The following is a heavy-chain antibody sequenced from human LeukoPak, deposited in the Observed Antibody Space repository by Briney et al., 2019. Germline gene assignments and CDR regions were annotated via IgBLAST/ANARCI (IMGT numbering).Heavy chain of an antibody. CDR3: ARGPTLVRGVIMPDSVGGMDV. Sequence: ASVKVSCKASGFTFTSYDINWVRQAPGQGLEWMGWMNPNSGNTRYAQKVQGRITMTRDTSISTAYMELSRLRSEDTAVYYCARGPTLVRGVIMPDSVGGMDVWGPGTTVTVPS. CDR1: GFTFTSYD. D-gene: IGHD3-10*01. V-gene: IGHV1-8*01. J-gene: IGHJ6*02. CDR2: MNPNSGNT.